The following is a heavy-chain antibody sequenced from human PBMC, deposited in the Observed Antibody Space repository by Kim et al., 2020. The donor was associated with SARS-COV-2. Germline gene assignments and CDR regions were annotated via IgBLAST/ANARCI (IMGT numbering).Heavy chain of an antibody. V-gene: IGHV3-21*01. CDR3: ARDPVGATLRAY. Sequence: YHTYTGKGRFPISRDNAKNSLYLQMNSLRAEDTAVYYGARDPVGATLRAYWGQGTLVTVSS. J-gene: IGHJ4*02. D-gene: IGHD1-26*01.